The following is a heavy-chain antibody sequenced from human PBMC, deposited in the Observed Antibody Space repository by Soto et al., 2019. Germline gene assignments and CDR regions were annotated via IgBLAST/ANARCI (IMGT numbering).Heavy chain of an antibody. V-gene: IGHV2-5*02. J-gene: IGHJ4*02. CDR2: IYWDDDK. CDR1: GFSLSTSGVG. D-gene: IGHD2-8*01. Sequence: QITLKESGPTLVKPTQTLTLTCTFSGFSLSTSGVGVGWIRQPPGKALEWLALIYWDDDKSYSPSLKSRLTITKDTSKNQVVLTMTNMDPVDTATYYCAHSKQGFMVYAQFDYWGQGTLVTVSS. CDR3: AHSKQGFMVYAQFDY.